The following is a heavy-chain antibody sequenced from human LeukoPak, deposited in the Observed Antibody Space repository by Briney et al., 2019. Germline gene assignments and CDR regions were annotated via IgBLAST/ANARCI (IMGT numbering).Heavy chain of an antibody. CDR2: IGGRGGST. D-gene: IGHD3-16*01. V-gene: IGHV3-23*01. CDR1: GFRFSDFT. J-gene: IGHJ5*02. CDR3: GKEGGA. Sequence: GGSPRLSCAASGFRFSDFTMTWVRQAPGKGPEWVSAIGGRGGSTYYADSLGGRFIISRDNSKDMVYLQMNSLKVEDTATYYCGKEGGAWGQGTKVTVSS.